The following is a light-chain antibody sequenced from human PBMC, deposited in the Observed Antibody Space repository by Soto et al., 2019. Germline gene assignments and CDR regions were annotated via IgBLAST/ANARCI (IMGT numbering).Light chain of an antibody. V-gene: IGKV1-39*01. Sequence: DIQMTQSPSSLSASVGDRVTITCRASQSISSYLNWYQQKPGKAPKLLIYAASSLQSGVPSRFSGSGSGTDFTLTISSLQPEDFATYYCQQSYSTPQLNFGGGTKVEIK. CDR2: AAS. CDR3: QQSYSTPQLN. J-gene: IGKJ4*01. CDR1: QSISSY.